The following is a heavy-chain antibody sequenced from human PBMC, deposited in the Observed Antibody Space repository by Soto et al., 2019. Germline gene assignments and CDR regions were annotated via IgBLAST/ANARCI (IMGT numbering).Heavy chain of an antibody. CDR3: ARYDYNGYYFDY. CDR1: GYTFSNYY. D-gene: IGHD4-4*01. J-gene: IGHJ4*02. V-gene: IGHV1-46*01. Sequence: ASVKVSCKASGYTFSNYYIHWVRQAPGQGHEWMGIINPSGGSTTYAQKFQGRVTMTRDTSTSTVYMELSSLRSEDTAVYYCARYDYNGYYFDYWGQGPLVTV. CDR2: INPSGGST.